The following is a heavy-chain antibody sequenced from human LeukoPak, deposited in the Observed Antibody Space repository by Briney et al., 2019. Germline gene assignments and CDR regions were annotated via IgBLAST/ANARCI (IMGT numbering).Heavy chain of an antibody. Sequence: GGSLRLSCAASGFTFSDYYMNWIRQAPGKGLEWVSYISGSSSYTNYADSVKGRFTISRDNAKNSLYLQMNSLRAEDTAVYYCARDPRQEAPFDYWGQGTLVTVSS. V-gene: IGHV3-11*05. J-gene: IGHJ4*02. CDR1: GFTFSDYY. CDR2: ISGSSSYT. CDR3: ARDPRQEAPFDY.